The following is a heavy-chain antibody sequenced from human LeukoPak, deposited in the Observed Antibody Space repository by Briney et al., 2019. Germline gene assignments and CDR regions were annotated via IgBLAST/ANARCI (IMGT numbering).Heavy chain of an antibody. J-gene: IGHJ4*02. D-gene: IGHD2-8*01. V-gene: IGHV4-59*01. CDR1: GGSFSSYY. CDR3: ARVGYCTNGVCSEPFDY. Sequence: SETLSLTCAVYGGSFSSYYWSWIRQPPGKGLEWIGYIYYSGSTNYNPSLKSRVTISVDTSKNQFSLKLSSVTAADTAVYYCARVGYCTNGVCSEPFDYWGQGTLVTVSS. CDR2: IYYSGST.